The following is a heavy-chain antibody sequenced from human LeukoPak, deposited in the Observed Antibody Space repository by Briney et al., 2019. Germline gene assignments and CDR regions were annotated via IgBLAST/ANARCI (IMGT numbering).Heavy chain of an antibody. Sequence: ASVKVSCKASGYTFTDYYMHWVRQAPGQGLEWVGWINPNSGGTNCAQKFQARVTMTRDTSSSTAYMELSRLRSDDTAVYYCARFTVGPTGTDYWGQGTLVTVSS. V-gene: IGHV1-2*02. CDR3: ARFTVGPTGTDY. J-gene: IGHJ4*02. D-gene: IGHD1-26*01. CDR1: GYTFTDYY. CDR2: INPNSGGT.